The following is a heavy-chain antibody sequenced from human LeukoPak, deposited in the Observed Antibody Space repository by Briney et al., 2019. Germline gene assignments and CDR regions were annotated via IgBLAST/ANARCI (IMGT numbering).Heavy chain of an antibody. D-gene: IGHD4-17*01. CDR1: GFTFSSYA. CDR2: IWYDGSNK. CDR3: ARLMTTVTTVDY. V-gene: IGHV3-33*08. Sequence: GGSLRLSCAASGFTFSSYAMSWVRQAPGKGLEWVAVIWYDGSNKYYADSVKGRFTISRDNSKNTLYLQMNSLRAEDTAVYYCARLMTTVTTVDYWGQGTLVTVSS. J-gene: IGHJ4*02.